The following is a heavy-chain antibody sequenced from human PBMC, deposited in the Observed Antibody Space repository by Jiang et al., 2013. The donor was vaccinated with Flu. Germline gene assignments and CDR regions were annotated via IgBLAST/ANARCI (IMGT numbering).Heavy chain of an antibody. CDR1: GYSFTSYW. CDR3: ATMTTVTTDYYYGMDV. V-gene: IGHV5-51*01. J-gene: IGHJ6*02. D-gene: IGHD4-17*01. CDR2: IYPGDSDT. Sequence: SLKISCKGSGYSFTSYWIGWVRQMPGKGLEWMGIIYPGDSDTRYSPSFQGQVTISADKSISTAYLQWSSLKASDTAMYYCATMTTVTTDYYYGMDVWGQGTTVTVSS.